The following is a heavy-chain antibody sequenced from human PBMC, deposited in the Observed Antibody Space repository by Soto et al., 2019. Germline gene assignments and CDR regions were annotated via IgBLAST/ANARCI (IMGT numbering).Heavy chain of an antibody. J-gene: IGHJ4*02. CDR3: AGFYGGTDY. D-gene: IGHD4-17*01. V-gene: IGHV3-74*01. CDR1: GFTFTNYW. Sequence: PGGSLRLSCAASGFTFTNYWMHWVRQVPGKGLVWVSRINSDGSITTYADSVKGRFTISRDNAKNTLYLQLNSLRAEDAAVYYCAGFYGGTDYWGQGTLVTVSS. CDR2: INSDGSIT.